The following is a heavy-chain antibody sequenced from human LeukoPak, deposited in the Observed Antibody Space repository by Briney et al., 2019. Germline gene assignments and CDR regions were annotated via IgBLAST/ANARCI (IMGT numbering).Heavy chain of an antibody. CDR2: IYYSGST. V-gene: IGHV4-39*07. J-gene: IGHJ6*03. CDR3: ARERGAVATIYYYYYMDV. CDR1: GGSISSNTYY. D-gene: IGHD2-21*02. Sequence: PSETLSLTCTVSGGSISSNTYYWGWIRQPPGKGLEWIGSIYYSGSTYYNPSLKSRITISVDTSKNQLSLKLSSVTAADTAVYYCARERGAVATIYYYYYMDVWGKGTTVTVSS.